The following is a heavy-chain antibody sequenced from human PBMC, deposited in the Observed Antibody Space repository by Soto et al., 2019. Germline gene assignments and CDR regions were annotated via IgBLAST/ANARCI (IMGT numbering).Heavy chain of an antibody. CDR1: GGTFSSYA. J-gene: IGHJ1*01. D-gene: IGHD3-22*01. CDR3: SSDLTPYYSDSSVHYPPEYFHH. CDR2: IIPIFGTA. V-gene: IGHV1-69*13. Sequence: ASVKVSCKASGGTFSSYAISWVRQAPGQGLEWMGGIIPIFGTANYAQKFQGRVTITADESTSTAYMELSSLRSEDTAVYSWSSDLTPYYSDSSVHYPPEYFHHWGQGTLVTGSS.